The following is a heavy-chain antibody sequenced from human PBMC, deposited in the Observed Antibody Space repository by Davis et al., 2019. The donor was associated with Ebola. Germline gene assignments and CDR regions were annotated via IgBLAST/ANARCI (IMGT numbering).Heavy chain of an antibody. CDR1: GFTISTEY. Sequence: PGGSLRLSCAASGFTISTEYMTWVRQAPGEGLMCVSRINSDGTFTTYADSVKGRFTSSSDNSHRTAYLQMNSLRAEDTDVYYCASMTWSAGFVAWGQGTLVTVS. D-gene: IGHD2/OR15-2a*01. V-gene: IGHV3-74*01. CDR3: ASMTWSAGFVA. CDR2: INSDGTFT. J-gene: IGHJ4*02.